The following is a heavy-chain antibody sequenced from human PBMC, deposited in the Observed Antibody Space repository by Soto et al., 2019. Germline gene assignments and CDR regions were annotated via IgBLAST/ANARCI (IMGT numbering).Heavy chain of an antibody. CDR3: AKDESLFGGDQDF. V-gene: IGHV3-30-3*01. J-gene: IGHJ4*02. CDR2: ISYDGSNK. Sequence: GGSLRLSCAASGFTFSSYAMHWVRQAPGKGLEWVAVISYDGSNKYYADSVKGRFTISRDNSKNTLYLQMNSLRAEDTAVYYCAKDESLFGGDQDFWGQGTLVTVSS. CDR1: GFTFSSYA. D-gene: IGHD3-3*02.